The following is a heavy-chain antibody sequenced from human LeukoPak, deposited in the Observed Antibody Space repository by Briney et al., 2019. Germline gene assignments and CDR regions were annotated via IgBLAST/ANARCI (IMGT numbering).Heavy chain of an antibody. CDR2: ISYDGSNK. Sequence: PGGSLRLSCAASGFTFSSYGMHWVRQAPGKGLEWVAVISYDGSNKYYADSVKGRFTISRDNSKNTLYLQMNSLRAEDTAVYYCAKDTNYDSSGYPLDYWGQGTLVTVSS. J-gene: IGHJ4*02. V-gene: IGHV3-30*18. D-gene: IGHD3-22*01. CDR3: AKDTNYDSSGYPLDY. CDR1: GFTFSSYG.